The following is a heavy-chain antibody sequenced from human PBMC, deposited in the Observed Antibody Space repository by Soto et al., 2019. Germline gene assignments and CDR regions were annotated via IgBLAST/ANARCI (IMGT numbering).Heavy chain of an antibody. D-gene: IGHD2-8*01. CDR1: GFTFSSSG. Sequence: GGSLRLSCAASGFTFSSSGMHWVRQAPGKGLEWVAVISYDGNNKYSADAVKGRFTISRDNSKNTLYLQMNSLRAEDTAVYYCVNYRAVYGISHFDVCAQGTLVPVSA. J-gene: IGHJ5*01. V-gene: IGHV3-30*03. CDR2: ISYDGNNK. CDR3: VNYRAVYGISHFDV.